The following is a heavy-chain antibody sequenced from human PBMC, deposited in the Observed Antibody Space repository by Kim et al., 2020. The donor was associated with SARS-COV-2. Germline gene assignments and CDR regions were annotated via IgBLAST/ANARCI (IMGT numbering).Heavy chain of an antibody. CDR3: ARGDDSNAFYYDY. D-gene: IGHD3-22*01. Sequence: GGSLRLSCEASGSGFTFSSHSMNWVRQLPGKRLEWVSYISGVGDRLYYVDSVKGRFIISRDNAKKSLFLQMNSLRDEDTAVYYCARGDDSNAFYYDYWGRGILVTVSP. CDR2: ISGVGDRL. V-gene: IGHV3-48*02. CDR1: GSGFTFSSHS. J-gene: IGHJ4*02.